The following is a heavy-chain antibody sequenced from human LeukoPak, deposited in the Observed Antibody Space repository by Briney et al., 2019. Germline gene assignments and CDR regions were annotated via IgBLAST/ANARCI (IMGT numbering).Heavy chain of an antibody. V-gene: IGHV3-23*01. D-gene: IGHD6-13*01. CDR1: GFTFSTYG. Sequence: GGSLRLSCAASGFTFSTYGMTWVRQAPGKGLEWVSSITDSGGSTYYADSVKGRFTIFRENSKNMLYLQMNSLRAEDTDIYYCATTAAAGQLDYWGQGTLVTVSS. CDR2: ITDSGGST. CDR3: ATTAAAGQLDY. J-gene: IGHJ4*02.